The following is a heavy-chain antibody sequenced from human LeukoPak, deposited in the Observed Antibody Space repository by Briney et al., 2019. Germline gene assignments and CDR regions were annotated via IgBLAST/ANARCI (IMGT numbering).Heavy chain of an antibody. V-gene: IGHV4-34*01. CDR3: ARGGSTPFDY. D-gene: IGHD2-15*01. J-gene: IGHJ4*02. CDR1: GGSFSGRY. CDR2: INHSGSP. Sequence: SETLSLTCAVYGGSFSGRYWSWICQPPGKGLEWIGEINHSGSPNYNPSLKSRVTISVDTSKNQFSLKMTSVTAADTAMYSCARGGSTPFDYWGQGTLVTVSS.